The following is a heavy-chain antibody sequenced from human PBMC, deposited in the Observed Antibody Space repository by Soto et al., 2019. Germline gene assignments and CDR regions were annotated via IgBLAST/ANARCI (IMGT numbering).Heavy chain of an antibody. J-gene: IGHJ4*02. CDR1: GFTFSSYE. V-gene: IGHV3-48*03. CDR3: ARGNSPVNVY. D-gene: IGHD3-16*02. Sequence: PGGSLRLSCAASGFTFSSYEMNWVRQAPGKGLEWISYITSSGTTIYYADSVKGRFTISRDNAKNSLYLQMNSLRAEDTAVYYSARGNSPVNVYWGQGTLVTVSS. CDR2: ITSSGTTI.